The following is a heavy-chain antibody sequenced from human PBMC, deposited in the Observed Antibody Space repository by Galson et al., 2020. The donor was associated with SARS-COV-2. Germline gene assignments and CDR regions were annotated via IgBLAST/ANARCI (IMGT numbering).Heavy chain of an antibody. CDR1: GFTFDDYA. CDR2: ISWNGGSI. J-gene: IGHJ6*03. CDR3: AKVKLAHAYYSYYMDV. D-gene: IGHD6-13*01. Sequence: GGSLRLSCAASGFTFDDYAMHWVRQAPGKGLGWVSGISWNGGSIGYADSVKGRFTISRDNAKNSLYLQMNSLRAEDTALYYCAKVKLAHAYYSYYMDVWGKGTTVTVSS. V-gene: IGHV3-9*01.